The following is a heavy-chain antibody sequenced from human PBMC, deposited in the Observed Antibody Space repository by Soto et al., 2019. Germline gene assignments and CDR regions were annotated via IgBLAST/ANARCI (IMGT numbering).Heavy chain of an antibody. D-gene: IGHD6-19*01. CDR1: GFTFSSYA. J-gene: IGHJ4*02. CDR3: ARVGYSSGWYSPVDY. V-gene: IGHV3-30-3*01. CDR2: ISYDGSNK. Sequence: QVQLVESGGGVVQPGRSLRLSCAASGFTFSSYAMHWVRQAPGKGLEWVAVISYDGSNKYYADSVKGRFTISRDNSKNTRYLQMNSLRAEDTAVYYCARVGYSSGWYSPVDYWGQGTLVTVSS.